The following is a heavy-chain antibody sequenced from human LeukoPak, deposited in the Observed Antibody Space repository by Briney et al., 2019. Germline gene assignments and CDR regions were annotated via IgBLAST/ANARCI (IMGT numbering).Heavy chain of an antibody. CDR1: GYTFTSYA. CDR3: ARTWGYGDPTGDSVFDY. Sequence: GASVKVSCKASGYTFTSYAMNWVRQAPGQGLEWMGWINTNTGNPTYAQGFTGRFVFSLDTSVSTAYLQISSLKASDTAMYYCARTWGYGDPTGDSVFDYWGQGTLVTVSS. CDR2: INTNTGNP. V-gene: IGHV7-4-1*02. D-gene: IGHD4-17*01. J-gene: IGHJ4*02.